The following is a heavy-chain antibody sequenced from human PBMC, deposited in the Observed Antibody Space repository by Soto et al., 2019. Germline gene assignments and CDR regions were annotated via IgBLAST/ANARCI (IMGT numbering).Heavy chain of an antibody. D-gene: IGHD1-26*01. CDR3: ARMVGAAYYFDF. CDR2: IYTSGST. J-gene: IGHJ4*02. CDR1: GDSMTKYY. V-gene: IGHV4-4*07. Sequence: QVQLQESGPGLVKPSETLSLTCTVSGDSMTKYYWSWIRQPAGKGLEWIGRIYTSGSTNYNPSLKSRVTMSIDTSNKHFSLSLKSVTAADTAVYYCARMVGAAYYFDFWGQGALVTVSS.